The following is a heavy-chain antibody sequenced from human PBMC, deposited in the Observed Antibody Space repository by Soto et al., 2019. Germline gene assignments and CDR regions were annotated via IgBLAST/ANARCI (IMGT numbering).Heavy chain of an antibody. CDR2: ISSSSSYI. J-gene: IGHJ6*03. CDR3: ASTNSRSYYMDV. D-gene: IGHD6-13*01. CDR1: GFTFSSYS. Sequence: EVQLVESGGGLVKPGGSLRLSCAASGFTFSSYSMNWVRQAPGKGLEWVSSISSSSSYIYYADSVKGRFTISRDNAKNSLYLQMNRRRAEDTAVYYCASTNSRSYYMDVWGKGTTVTVSS. V-gene: IGHV3-21*01.